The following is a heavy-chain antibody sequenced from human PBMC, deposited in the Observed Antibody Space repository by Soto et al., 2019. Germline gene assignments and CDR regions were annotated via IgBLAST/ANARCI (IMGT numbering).Heavy chain of an antibody. CDR3: AKWISGSSPSYGMDV. J-gene: IGHJ6*02. D-gene: IGHD3-10*01. Sequence: EVQLLESGGGLVQPGGSLRLSCAASGFTFRSYAMSWVRQAPGKGLEWVSAISGSGASTYYADYVKGRFTISRDNSKNTLYLQMNSLRAEDTAVYYCAKWISGSSPSYGMDVWGQGTTVTLSS. V-gene: IGHV3-23*01. CDR2: ISGSGAST. CDR1: GFTFRSYA.